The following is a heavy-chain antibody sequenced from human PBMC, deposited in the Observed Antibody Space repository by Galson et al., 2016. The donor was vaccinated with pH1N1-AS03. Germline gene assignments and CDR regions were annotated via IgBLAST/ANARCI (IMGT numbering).Heavy chain of an antibody. Sequence: SLRLSCAASGFTFPGYGMHWVRQAPGKGLEWVAFIQYDESYKNYAGSVRGRFTISRDISRSTLLLQMNSLRIDDTAVYFCVKEDGLGGQRDYWGRGTLVTVSS. CDR1: GFTFPGYG. V-gene: IGHV3-30*02. CDR3: VKEDGLGGQRDY. J-gene: IGHJ4*02. CDR2: IQYDESYK. D-gene: IGHD2-15*01.